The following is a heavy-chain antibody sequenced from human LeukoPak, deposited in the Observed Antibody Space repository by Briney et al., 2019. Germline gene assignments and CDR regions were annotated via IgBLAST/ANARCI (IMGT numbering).Heavy chain of an antibody. Sequence: GGSLRLSCAASGFTLRKYWVNWGRPTPGEGLVWVSRIHSDGTRATYADSVKGRFTISRDNAKNTLYLQMNSLRAEDTAVYYCHFAPTPGYWGQGTLVTVSS. V-gene: IGHV3-74*01. CDR3: HFAPTPGY. J-gene: IGHJ4*02. CDR1: GFTLRKYW. CDR2: IHSDGTRA.